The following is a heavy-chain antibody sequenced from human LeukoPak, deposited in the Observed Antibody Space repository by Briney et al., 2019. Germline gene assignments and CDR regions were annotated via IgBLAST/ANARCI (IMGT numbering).Heavy chain of an antibody. Sequence: ASVKVSCKASGGTFSSYAISWVRQAPGQGLEWMGGIIPIFGTANYAQKFQGRVTLTADESTSTAYMELSSLRSEDTAVYYCARDPLPPYYYDSSGYYFDYWGQGTLVTVSS. V-gene: IGHV1-69*13. D-gene: IGHD3-22*01. CDR2: IIPIFGTA. J-gene: IGHJ4*02. CDR3: ARDPLPPYYYDSSGYYFDY. CDR1: GGTFSSYA.